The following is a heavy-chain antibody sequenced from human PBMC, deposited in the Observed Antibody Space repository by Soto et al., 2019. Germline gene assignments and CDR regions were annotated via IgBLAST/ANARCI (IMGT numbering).Heavy chain of an antibody. J-gene: IGHJ4*02. CDR2: IVPMFGTA. V-gene: IGHV1-69*01. CDR3: ARGVYYDSRGYYFFF. D-gene: IGHD3-22*01. Sequence: KVSFKASGGTFSRYALSWVRQAPGQGPEWMGGIVPMFGTANYAQKFQGRVTITADESTNTAYMQLSSLRSEDTAVYYCARGVYYDSRGYYFFFWGQGTLVTVS. CDR1: GGTFSRYA.